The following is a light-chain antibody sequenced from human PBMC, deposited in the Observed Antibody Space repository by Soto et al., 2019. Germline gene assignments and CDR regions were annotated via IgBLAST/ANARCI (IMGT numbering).Light chain of an antibody. CDR1: SSDVGSYNL. Sequence: QSVLTQPASVSGSPGQSITISCTGTSSDVGSYNLVSWYQQHPGKAPKLMIYEGSKRPSGVSNRFSGSKSGNTASLTISGLQAEDEADYYCCSYAGSSTDVVFGRGTKLTVL. J-gene: IGLJ2*01. V-gene: IGLV2-23*01. CDR2: EGS. CDR3: CSYAGSSTDVV.